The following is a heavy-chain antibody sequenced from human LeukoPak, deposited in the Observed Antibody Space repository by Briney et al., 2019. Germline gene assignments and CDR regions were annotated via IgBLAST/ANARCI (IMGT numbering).Heavy chain of an antibody. CDR1: GFTFSSYA. CDR3: ATSSSRVELY. J-gene: IGHJ4*02. Sequence: GGSLRLSCAASGFTFSSYAMSWVRQAPGKGLESVSTISDRGDSTYYADSVKGRFTISRDNSKNTLYLQMNSLSVEDTAVYYCATSSSRVELYWGQGTLVTVSS. CDR2: ISDRGDST. V-gene: IGHV3-23*01. D-gene: IGHD1-7*01.